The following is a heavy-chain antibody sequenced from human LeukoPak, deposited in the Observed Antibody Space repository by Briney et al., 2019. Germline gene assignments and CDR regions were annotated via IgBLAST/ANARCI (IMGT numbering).Heavy chain of an antibody. D-gene: IGHD1-26*01. V-gene: IGHV3-23*01. CDR2: ISGSGGST. CDR1: GFTFSSHA. Sequence: PGGSLRLSCAASGFTFSSHAMSWVRQAPGKGLEWVSAISGSGGSTYYADSVKGRFTISRDNSKNTLHLQMNSLRAEDTAVYYCAKDLVGWTTIDAFDIWGQGTMVTVSS. J-gene: IGHJ3*02. CDR3: AKDLVGWTTIDAFDI.